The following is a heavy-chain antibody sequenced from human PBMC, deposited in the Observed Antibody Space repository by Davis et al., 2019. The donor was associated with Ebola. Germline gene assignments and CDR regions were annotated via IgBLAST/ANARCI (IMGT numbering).Heavy chain of an antibody. CDR3: ARDFYCTNGVCLFNYGMDV. CDR1: GFTFSDYY. Sequence: GGSLRLSCAASGFTFSDYYMSWIRQAPGKGLEWVSYISSSGSTIYYADSVTGRFTISRDNAKNSLYLQMNSLRAEDTAVYYCARDFYCTNGVCLFNYGMDVWGQGTTVTVSS. J-gene: IGHJ6*02. CDR2: ISSSGSTI. D-gene: IGHD2-8*01. V-gene: IGHV3-11*01.